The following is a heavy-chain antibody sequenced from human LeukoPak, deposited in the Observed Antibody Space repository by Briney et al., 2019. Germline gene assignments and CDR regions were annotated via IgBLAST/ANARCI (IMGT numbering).Heavy chain of an antibody. CDR2: TYYSGST. V-gene: IGHV4-39*01. J-gene: IGHJ4*02. Sequence: PSETLSLTCTVSGGSISRGSYYWGWIRQPPGKGLEWIGSTYYSGSTYYNPSFKSRVTTSLDMSKNRFSLKLTSATAADTVVYYCARGTGSYDFDYWGQGTLVTVSS. D-gene: IGHD1-26*01. CDR1: GGSISRGSYY. CDR3: ARGTGSYDFDY.